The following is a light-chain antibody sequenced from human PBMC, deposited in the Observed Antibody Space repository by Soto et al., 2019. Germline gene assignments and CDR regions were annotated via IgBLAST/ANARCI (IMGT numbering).Light chain of an antibody. CDR3: QLYGNSPPMYT. CDR1: QGVSSTY. Sequence: EIVLTQSPGTLSLSPGERATLSGRASQGVSSTYLAWYQQRLGQAPRLLIFGASSRATGIPDRFSGSGSGTDFTLTISRLEPEDFAVYYCQLYGNSPPMYTFGQGTKVEIK. CDR2: GAS. V-gene: IGKV3-20*01. J-gene: IGKJ2*01.